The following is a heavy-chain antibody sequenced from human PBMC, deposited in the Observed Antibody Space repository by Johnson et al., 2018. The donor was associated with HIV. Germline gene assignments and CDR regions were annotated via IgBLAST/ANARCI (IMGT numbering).Heavy chain of an antibody. J-gene: IGHJ3*02. V-gene: IGHV3-30*03. CDR2: ISYDGGNK. D-gene: IGHD2-15*01. CDR1: GFTFSTYG. CDR3: ARERYGSQAIDAFDI. Sequence: VQLLESGGGLVQPGRSLRLSCAASGFTFSTYGMHWVRQSPGKGLEWVTFISYDGGNKHYADSVKGRFTISRDNSKNTLYLQMSSLRPEDTALYYCARERYGSQAIDAFDIWGQGTWVTVSS.